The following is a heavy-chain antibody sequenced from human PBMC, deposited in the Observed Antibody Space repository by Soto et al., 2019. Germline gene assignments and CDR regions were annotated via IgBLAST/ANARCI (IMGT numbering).Heavy chain of an antibody. Sequence: SVKISCKTSGGTFSSYAISGVRQAPVERLEWMGGIIPIFGTANYAQKFQGRVTITADESTSTAYMELSSLRSEDTAVYSCARRGYSSSSPYYHYGMDVWGQGTTVTVSS. CDR1: GGTFSSYA. D-gene: IGHD6-6*01. CDR3: ARRGYSSSSPYYHYGMDV. V-gene: IGHV1-69*13. J-gene: IGHJ6*02. CDR2: IIPIFGTA.